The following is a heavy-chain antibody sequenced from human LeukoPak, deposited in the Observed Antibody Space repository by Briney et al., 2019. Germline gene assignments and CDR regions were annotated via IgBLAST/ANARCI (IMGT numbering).Heavy chain of an antibody. V-gene: IGHV3-30*04. D-gene: IGHD2/OR15-2a*01. J-gene: IGHJ4*02. CDR1: GFTFTSYT. Sequence: GRSLRLSCAASGFTFTSYTMHWVRQAPGKGLEWVAATSYDGTNKNYADSVKGRFTISRDNSKNTLYLQMNSLRAEDTAVYFCARKSLWFKYYDSWGQGMLVTVSS. CDR2: TSYDGTNK. CDR3: ARKSLWFKYYDS.